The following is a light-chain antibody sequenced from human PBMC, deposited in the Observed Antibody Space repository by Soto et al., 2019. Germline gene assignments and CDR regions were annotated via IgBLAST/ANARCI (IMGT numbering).Light chain of an antibody. CDR3: SSYTSSSTLV. Sequence: PGQSITISCTGTSSDVGGYNYVSWYQQHPGKAPKLMIYEVSNRPSGVSNRFSGSKSGNTASLTISGLQAEDEADYYCSSYTSSSTLVFGTGTKVTVL. CDR1: SSDVGGYNY. V-gene: IGLV2-14*01. J-gene: IGLJ1*01. CDR2: EVS.